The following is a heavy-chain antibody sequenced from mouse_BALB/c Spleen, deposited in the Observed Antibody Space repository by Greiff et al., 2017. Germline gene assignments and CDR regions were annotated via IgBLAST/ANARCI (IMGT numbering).Heavy chain of an antibody. CDR2: IWAGGST. J-gene: IGHJ4*01. V-gene: IGHV2-9*02. CDR3: AIYGYDGDAMDY. Sequence: VQRVESGPGLVAPSQSLSITCTVSGFSLTSYGVHWVRQPPGKGLEWLGVIWAGGSTNYNSALMSRLGISKDNTKSQVFLKMNSLQTDDNAMYYCAIYGYDGDAMDYWGQGTSVTVSS. CDR1: GFSLTSYG. D-gene: IGHD2-2*01.